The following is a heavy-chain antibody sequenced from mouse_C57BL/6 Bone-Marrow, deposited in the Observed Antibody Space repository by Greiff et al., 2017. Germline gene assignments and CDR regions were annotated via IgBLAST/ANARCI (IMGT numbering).Heavy chain of an antibody. V-gene: IGHV1-64*01. CDR3: APFPCAY. CDR1: GYTFTSYW. CDR2: IHPYSGST. Sequence: QVQLQQPGAELVKPGASVKLSCKASGYTFTSYWLHWVKQRPGQGLEWIGMIHPYSGSTNYNEKFKSKAALTVDKSSSTAYMQLSSLTSEDSAVYYCAPFPCAYWGQGTLVTVSA. J-gene: IGHJ3*01.